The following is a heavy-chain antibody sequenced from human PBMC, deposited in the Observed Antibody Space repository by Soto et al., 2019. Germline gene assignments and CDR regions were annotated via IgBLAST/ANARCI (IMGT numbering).Heavy chain of an antibody. V-gene: IGHV3-15*07. CDR1: GFTFSSYG. D-gene: IGHD1-26*01. CDR3: TTDPSGSYVAYYYYYGMDV. Sequence: GSLRLSCAASGFTFSSYGMHWVRQAPGKGLEWVGRIKSKTDGGTTDYAAPVKGRFTISRDDSKNTLYLQMNSLKTEDTAVYYCTTDPSGSYVAYYYYYGMDVWGQGTTVTVSS. CDR2: IKSKTDGGTT. J-gene: IGHJ6*02.